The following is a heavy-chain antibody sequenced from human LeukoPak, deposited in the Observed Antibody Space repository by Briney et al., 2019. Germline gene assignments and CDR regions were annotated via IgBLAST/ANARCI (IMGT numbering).Heavy chain of an antibody. CDR2: INHSGST. CDR1: GGSFSGYY. Sequence: PSETLSPTCAVYGGSFSGYYWSWIRQPPGKGLEWIGEINHSGSTNYNPSLKSRVTISVDTSKNQFSLKLSSVTAADTAVYYCARGRRYYDSSGYDFDYWGQGTLVTVSS. D-gene: IGHD3-22*01. CDR3: ARGRRYYDSSGYDFDY. J-gene: IGHJ4*02. V-gene: IGHV4-34*01.